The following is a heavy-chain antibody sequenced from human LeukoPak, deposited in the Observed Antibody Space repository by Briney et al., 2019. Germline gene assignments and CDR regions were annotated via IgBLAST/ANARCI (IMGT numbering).Heavy chain of an antibody. CDR2: IYYSGST. V-gene: IGHV4-39*01. D-gene: IGHD3-22*01. Sequence: PSETLSLTCTVSGGSISSSSYYWVWLRQPPGKGLEWIGSIYYSGSTYYNPALKSRVTISVDTSKNLFSLKLSSVTAADTAVYYCARHIVTYYYDSSGYYFDYWGQGTLVTVSS. J-gene: IGHJ4*02. CDR1: GGSISSSSYY. CDR3: ARHIVTYYYDSSGYYFDY.